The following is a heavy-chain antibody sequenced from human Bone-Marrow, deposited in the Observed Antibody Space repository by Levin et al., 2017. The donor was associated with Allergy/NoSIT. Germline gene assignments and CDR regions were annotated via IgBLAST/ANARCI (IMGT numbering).Heavy chain of an antibody. CDR2: IYYSGST. CDR3: ARAATLGRYFDS. CDR1: GGSISRSSYY. J-gene: IGHJ4*02. Sequence: PSETLSLTCTVSGGSISRSSYYWGWIRQPPGKGLEWIGTIYYSGSTNYNPSLESRVTISVDTSKNQFSLKLSSVTAADTALYYCARAATLGRYFDSWGQGTLVTVSS. D-gene: IGHD6-13*01. V-gene: IGHV4-39*01.